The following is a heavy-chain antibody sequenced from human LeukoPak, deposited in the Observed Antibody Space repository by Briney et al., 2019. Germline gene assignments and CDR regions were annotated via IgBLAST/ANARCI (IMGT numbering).Heavy chain of an antibody. CDR2: INWNGGST. D-gene: IGHD2-2*01. V-gene: IGHV3-20*01. CDR3: ARVDRHCSSTSCYVWNWFDP. CDR1: GFTFDDYG. J-gene: IGHJ5*02. Sequence: GGSLRLSCAASGFTFDDYGMICLRQAPGKGLEWVSGINWNGGSTGYADSVKGRFTISRDNAKNSLYLQMNSLRAEDTALYHCARVDRHCSSTSCYVWNWFDPWGQGTLVTVSS.